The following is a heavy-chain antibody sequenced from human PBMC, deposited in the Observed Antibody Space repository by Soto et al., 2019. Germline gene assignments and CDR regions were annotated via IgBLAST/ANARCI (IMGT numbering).Heavy chain of an antibody. J-gene: IGHJ4*02. V-gene: IGHV1-69*01. CDR3: ARVPQLVLSEPYYFDY. D-gene: IGHD6-6*01. CDR2: IIPIFGTA. CDR1: GGTFSSYA. Sequence: QVQLVQSGAEVKKPGSSVKVSCKASGGTFSSYAISWVRQTPGQGLEWMGGIIPIFGTANYAQKFQGRVTITADESTSTAYMEQSSLRSKDTAVYYCARVPQLVLSEPYYFDYWGQGTLVTVSS.